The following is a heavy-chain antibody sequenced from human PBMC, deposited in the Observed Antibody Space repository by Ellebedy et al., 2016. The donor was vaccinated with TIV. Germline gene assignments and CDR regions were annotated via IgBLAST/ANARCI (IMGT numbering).Heavy chain of an antibody. Sequence: GESLKISCAASGFTXLSYWLPWVPXPPGKGLVWVSRINIDGTTTSYADSVKGRFTLSRDNAKKTLYLQMNSLRAEDTAVYYCARIDSTFPFEWGQGTLVTVSS. V-gene: IGHV3-74*01. CDR2: INIDGTTT. CDR3: ARIDSTFPFE. J-gene: IGHJ4*02. CDR1: GFTXLSYW. D-gene: IGHD3-9*01.